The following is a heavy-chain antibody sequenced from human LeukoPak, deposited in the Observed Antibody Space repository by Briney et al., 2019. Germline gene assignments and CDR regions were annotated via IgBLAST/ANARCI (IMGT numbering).Heavy chain of an antibody. D-gene: IGHD3-22*01. J-gene: IGHJ3*02. Sequence: SETLSLTCAVYGGSFSGYYWSWIRQPPGKGLEWIGEISHSGSTNYNPSLKSRVTISVDTSKNQFSLKLSSVTAADTAVYYCARDLAGDYDSSGYAAFDIWGQGTMVTVSS. V-gene: IGHV4-34*01. CDR3: ARDLAGDYDSSGYAAFDI. CDR1: GGSFSGYY. CDR2: ISHSGST.